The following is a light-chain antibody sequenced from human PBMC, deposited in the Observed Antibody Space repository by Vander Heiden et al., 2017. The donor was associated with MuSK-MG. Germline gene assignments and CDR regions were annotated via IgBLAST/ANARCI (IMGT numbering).Light chain of an antibody. Sequence: DIVLTQSPATLSFSPGERATLSCRASQNIGIYLAWYQQNPGQAPRLLIYDASNRATGIPARFSGSGSGTDFTLTISSLEPEDFAVYYCQQRSSWPITFGGGTKVDIK. CDR3: QQRSSWPIT. J-gene: IGKJ4*01. CDR1: QNIGIY. V-gene: IGKV3-11*01. CDR2: DAS.